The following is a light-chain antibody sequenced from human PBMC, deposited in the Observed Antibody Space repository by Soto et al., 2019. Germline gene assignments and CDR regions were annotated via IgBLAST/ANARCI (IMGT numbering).Light chain of an antibody. CDR2: WAS. V-gene: IGKV4-1*01. Sequence: DSLMTQSPDSLAVSLGERATINCKSSQSVLYSSNNKNYLAWYQQKPGQPPKLLIYWASTRESGVPDRFSGSGSGTDFTLTISSLQAEDVAVYYCQQYYSTPWTFGQGTKVDTK. CDR1: QSVLYSSNNKNY. J-gene: IGKJ1*01. CDR3: QQYYSTPWT.